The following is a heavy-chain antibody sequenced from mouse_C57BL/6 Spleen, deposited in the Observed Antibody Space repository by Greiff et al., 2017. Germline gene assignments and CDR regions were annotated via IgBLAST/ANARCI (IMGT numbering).Heavy chain of an antibody. CDR2: ISRGSSTI. V-gene: IGHV5-17*01. Sequence: EVKLMESGGGLVKPGGSLKLSCAASGSTFSDYGMHWVRQAPEQGLEWVAYISRGSSTIDYADTVKGRFTFTRDTAKNTLFLQLTSLRSGDTAMYYYGKERPFAYWGQGTLVTVSA. J-gene: IGHJ3*01. CDR1: GSTFSDYG. CDR3: GKERPFAY.